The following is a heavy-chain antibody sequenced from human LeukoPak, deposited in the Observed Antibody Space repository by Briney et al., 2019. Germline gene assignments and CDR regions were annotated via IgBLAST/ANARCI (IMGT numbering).Heavy chain of an antibody. D-gene: IGHD2-15*01. Sequence: GESLKISCKGSGYRFTNYWIGWVRQMPGKGLEYMGIIYPGDSDTRYSPSFQGQVTISADKSINTAYLQLISLKASDTAMYYCAGQDIVVVATTTRAFDIWGQGTMVTVSS. CDR3: AGQDIVVVATTTRAFDI. V-gene: IGHV5-51*01. CDR1: GYRFTNYW. CDR2: IYPGDSDT. J-gene: IGHJ3*02.